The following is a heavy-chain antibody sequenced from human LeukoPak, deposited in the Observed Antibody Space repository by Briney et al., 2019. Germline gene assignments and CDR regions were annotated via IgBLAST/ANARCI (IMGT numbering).Heavy chain of an antibody. V-gene: IGHV3-74*01. Sequence: GSLRLSCAASGFTLSSYWMHWVRQAPGKGLVWVSRINSDGSSTSYADSVQGRFTISRDNAKNTLYLQMNSLRAEDTAVYYCARIASHSSSWYDGGYWGQGTLVTVSS. CDR2: INSDGSST. CDR1: GFTLSSYW. CDR3: ARIASHSSSWYDGGY. D-gene: IGHD6-13*01. J-gene: IGHJ4*02.